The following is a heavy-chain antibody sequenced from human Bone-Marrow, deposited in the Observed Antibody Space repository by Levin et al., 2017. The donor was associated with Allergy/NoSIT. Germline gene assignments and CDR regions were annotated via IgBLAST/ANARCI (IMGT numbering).Heavy chain of an antibody. Sequence: GGSLRLSCATSGFTFSSYGMQWVRQAPGKGLEWVAYIWDDGSNQDYADSVKGRFTISRDNSKSALNLQMNSLRAEDTAVYYCARWRGGTSKYYFDFWGQGTQVTVSS. CDR2: IWDDGSNQ. J-gene: IGHJ4*02. CDR1: GFTFSSYG. D-gene: IGHD4-23*01. V-gene: IGHV3-33*01. CDR3: ARWRGGTSKYYFDF.